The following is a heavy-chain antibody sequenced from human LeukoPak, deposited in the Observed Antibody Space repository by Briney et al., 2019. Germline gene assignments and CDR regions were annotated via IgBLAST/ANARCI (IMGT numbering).Heavy chain of an antibody. CDR1: GFTFRSYG. D-gene: IGHD2-21*01. Sequence: GGSLRLSCAASGFTFRSYGMHWVRQAPGKGLEWVAFISYDGSNKYYADSVKGRFTISRDNSKNTLYLQMNSLRAEDTAVYYCATPGGEGGYYFDYWGQGTLVTVSS. CDR3: ATPGGEGGYYFDY. J-gene: IGHJ4*02. CDR2: ISYDGSNK. V-gene: IGHV3-30*03.